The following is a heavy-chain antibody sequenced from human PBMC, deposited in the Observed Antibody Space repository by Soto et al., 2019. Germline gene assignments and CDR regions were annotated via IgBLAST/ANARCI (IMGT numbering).Heavy chain of an antibody. J-gene: IGHJ4*02. Sequence: SVKVSCKASGGTFSSYAISWVRQAPGQGLEWMGGIIPIFGTANYAQKFQGRATITADKSTSTAYMELSSLRSEDTAVYYCARLKMATIPGPLDYWGQGTLVTVSS. D-gene: IGHD5-12*01. CDR2: IIPIFGTA. CDR1: GGTFSSYA. CDR3: ARLKMATIPGPLDY. V-gene: IGHV1-69*06.